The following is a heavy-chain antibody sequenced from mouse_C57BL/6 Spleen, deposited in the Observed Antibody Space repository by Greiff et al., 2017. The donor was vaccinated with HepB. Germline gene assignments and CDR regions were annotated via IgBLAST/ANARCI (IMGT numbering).Heavy chain of an antibody. CDR3: ARSGDTTVYFDY. CDR2: IDPSDSYT. V-gene: IGHV1-69*01. Sequence: QVQLQQPGAELVMPGASVKLSCKASGYTFTSYWMHWVKQRPGQGLEWIGEIDPSDSYTNYNQKFKGKSTLTVDKSSSTAYMQLSSLTSEDSAVYYCARSGDTTVYFDYWGQGTTLTVSS. CDR1: GYTFTSYW. J-gene: IGHJ2*01. D-gene: IGHD1-1*01.